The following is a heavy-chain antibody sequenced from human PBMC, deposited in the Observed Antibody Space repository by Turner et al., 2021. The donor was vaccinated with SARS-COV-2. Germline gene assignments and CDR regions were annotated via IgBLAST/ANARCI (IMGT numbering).Heavy chain of an antibody. Sequence: EVQLVESGGGLIQPGGSLRLSCAASGFTVSSNHMSWVRQAPGKGLEWVSGIYSGGSTYYADSVKGRFTISRDNSKNTLYLQMNSLRAEDTAVYYCARDLMEVGGMDVWGQGTTVTVSS. CDR1: GFTVSSNH. CDR2: IYSGGST. V-gene: IGHV3-53*01. CDR3: ARDLMEVGGMDV. J-gene: IGHJ6*02. D-gene: IGHD3-3*01.